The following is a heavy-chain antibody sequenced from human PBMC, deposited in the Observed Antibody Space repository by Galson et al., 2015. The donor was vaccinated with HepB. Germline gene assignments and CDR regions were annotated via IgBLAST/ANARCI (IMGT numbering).Heavy chain of an antibody. V-gene: IGHV3-21*01. CDR2: ISSSSSYI. CDR3: ARDRVYHGSSGYYSYYFDY. J-gene: IGHJ4*02. CDR1: GFTFSSYS. D-gene: IGHD3-22*01. Sequence: SLRLSCAVSGFTFSSYSMNWVRKAPGKGLEWVSSISSSSSYIYYADSVKGRFTISRDSSKNSLYLQMNSLRAEDTAVYYCARDRVYHGSSGYYSYYFDYWGQGTLVTVSS.